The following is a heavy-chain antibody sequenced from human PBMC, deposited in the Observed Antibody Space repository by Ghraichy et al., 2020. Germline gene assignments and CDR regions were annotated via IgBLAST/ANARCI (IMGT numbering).Heavy chain of an antibody. Sequence: GGSLRLSCAASGFTFDDYTMHWVRQAPGKGLEWDSLISWDGGSTYYADSVKGRFTISRDNSKNSLYLQMNSLRTEDTALYYCAKDAHSSSWYGTPYYYYGMDVWGQGTTVTVSS. V-gene: IGHV3-43*01. CDR3: AKDAHSSSWYGTPYYYYGMDV. D-gene: IGHD6-13*01. CDR1: GFTFDDYT. J-gene: IGHJ6*02. CDR2: ISWDGGST.